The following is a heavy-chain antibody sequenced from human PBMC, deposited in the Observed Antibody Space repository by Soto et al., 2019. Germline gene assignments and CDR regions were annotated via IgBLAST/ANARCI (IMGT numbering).Heavy chain of an antibody. D-gene: IGHD3-3*01. CDR2: IYYSGST. J-gene: IGHJ5*02. CDR3: ARVNDFWTGYYSTNWFAP. CDR1: GGSISSYY. Sequence: PSETLSLTCTVSGGSISSYYWTWIRQPPGKGLEWIGYIYYSGSTNHNPSLKSRVTISVDTSKNQFSLKLSSVTAADTAVYYCARVNDFWTGYYSTNWFAPWGQGTLVTVSS. V-gene: IGHV4-59*01.